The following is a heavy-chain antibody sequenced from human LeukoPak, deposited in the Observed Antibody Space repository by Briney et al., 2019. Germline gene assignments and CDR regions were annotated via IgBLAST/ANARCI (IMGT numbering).Heavy chain of an antibody. CDR3: ARDSRVVAAIMAFDY. CDR1: EYTFTDYY. V-gene: IGHV1-2*02. J-gene: IGHJ4*02. D-gene: IGHD2-15*01. Sequence: ASVKVSCKASEYTFTDYYIHWVRQAPGQGLEWMGWINPNSGGTNYAQKLQGRVTMTTDTSTSTAYMELRSLRSDDTAVYYCARDSRVVAAIMAFDYWGQGTLVTVSS. CDR2: INPNSGGT.